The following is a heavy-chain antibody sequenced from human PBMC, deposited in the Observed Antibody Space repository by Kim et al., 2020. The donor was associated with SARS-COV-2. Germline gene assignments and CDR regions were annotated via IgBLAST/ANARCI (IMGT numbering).Heavy chain of an antibody. Sequence: SQTLSLTCAISGDSVSSNSAAWNWIRQSPSRGLEWLGRTYYRSKWYNDYAVSVKSRITINPDTSKNQFSLQLNSVTPEDTAVYYCAREEYYDSSGYWEDAFDIWGQGTMVTVSS. CDR2: TYYRSKWYN. V-gene: IGHV6-1*01. J-gene: IGHJ3*02. CDR3: AREEYYDSSGYWEDAFDI. D-gene: IGHD3-22*01. CDR1: GDSVSSNSAA.